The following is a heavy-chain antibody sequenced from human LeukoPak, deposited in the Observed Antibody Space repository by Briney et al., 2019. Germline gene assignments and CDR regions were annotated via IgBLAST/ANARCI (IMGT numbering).Heavy chain of an antibody. CDR3: ARGTYYYDSSGYYSY. V-gene: IGHV3-20*04. D-gene: IGHD3-22*01. Sequence: GGSLRLSCAASGFTFDDYGMSWVRHAPGKGLEWVSGINWNGGSTGYADSVKGRFTISRDNAKNSLYLQMNSLRAEDTALYYCARGTYYYDSSGYYSYWGQGTLVTVSS. J-gene: IGHJ4*02. CDR1: GFTFDDYG. CDR2: INWNGGST.